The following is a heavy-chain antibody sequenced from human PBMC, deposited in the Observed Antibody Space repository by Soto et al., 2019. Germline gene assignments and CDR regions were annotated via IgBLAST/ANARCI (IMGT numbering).Heavy chain of an antibody. CDR3: ARGGTPVVY. Sequence: QVQLVQSGAEVKKPGASVKVSCKTSGYTFTNFGLSWVRQAPGQGLEWMGWISAYNGNTNYAQNFQGRVTMTTDTSTSTAYMERRGLRSDDTAVYYCARGGTPVVYWGEGKLVSVSS. CDR1: GYTFTNFG. CDR2: ISAYNGNT. V-gene: IGHV1-18*01. D-gene: IGHD3-16*01. J-gene: IGHJ4*02.